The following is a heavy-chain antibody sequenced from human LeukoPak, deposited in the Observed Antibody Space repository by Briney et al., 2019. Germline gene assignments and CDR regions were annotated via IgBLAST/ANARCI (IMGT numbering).Heavy chain of an antibody. CDR3: ARRNNAIDY. Sequence: RRSPRISRAAPGFTLSSYAMHLGRPAPGKGPEWVAVISYDGSNEYYAESVKGRFTISRDNSKNTLSLQMNSLRTEDTAVYYCARRNNAIDYWGQGTLVTVSS. V-gene: IGHV3-30*04. CDR2: ISYDGSNE. D-gene: IGHD1-14*01. CDR1: GFTLSSYA. J-gene: IGHJ4*02.